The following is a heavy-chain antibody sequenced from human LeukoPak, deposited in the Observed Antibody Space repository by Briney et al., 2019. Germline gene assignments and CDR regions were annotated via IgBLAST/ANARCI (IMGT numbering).Heavy chain of an antibody. CDR2: IYHDGST. J-gene: IGHJ4*02. CDR1: GVYISSNNW. V-gene: IGHV4-4*02. D-gene: IGHD5-18*01. Sequence: SETLSLTCAVSGVYISSNNWWVWVRQSPEKGLEWIGEIYHDGSTNYNPSLKSRVTISMDKSKNQLSLKLNFVTAADTAVYYCARDRGGYTYSHDYWGQGTLVTVSS. CDR3: ARDRGGYTYSHDY.